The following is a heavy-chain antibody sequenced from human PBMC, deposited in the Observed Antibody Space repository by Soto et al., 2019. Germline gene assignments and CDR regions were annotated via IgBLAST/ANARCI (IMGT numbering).Heavy chain of an antibody. CDR1: GDSVTISDYY. D-gene: IGHD3-22*01. CDR2: IHYSGST. V-gene: IGHV4-39*01. Sequence: QLQLQESGPGLVKPSETLSLTCTVSGDSVTISDYYWGWIRQPPGKGLEWIGSIHYSGSTYYNPSLTSRVTISGDTSKKKFSLKLPSVTAAEAAVYYCAAHDSGGYYAEDWGQGTLVTVSA. J-gene: IGHJ4*02. CDR3: AAHDSGGYYAED.